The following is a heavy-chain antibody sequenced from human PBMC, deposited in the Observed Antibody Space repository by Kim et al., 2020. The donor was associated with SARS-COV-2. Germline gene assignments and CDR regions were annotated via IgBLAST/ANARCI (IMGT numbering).Heavy chain of an antibody. Sequence: GGSLRLSCAASGFTFSSYAMHWVRQAPGKGLEYVSAISSNGGSTYYANSVKGRFTISRDNSKNTLYLQMGSLRAEDMAVYYCARTRSSGYSDAFDIWGQGTMVTVSS. D-gene: IGHD3-22*01. J-gene: IGHJ3*02. CDR2: ISSNGGST. CDR3: ARTRSSGYSDAFDI. V-gene: IGHV3-64*01. CDR1: GFTFSSYA.